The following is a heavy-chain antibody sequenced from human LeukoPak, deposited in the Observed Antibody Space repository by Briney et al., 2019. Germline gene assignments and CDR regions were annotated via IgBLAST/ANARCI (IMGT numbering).Heavy chain of an antibody. CDR3: AREVGTPQAFDI. V-gene: IGHV3-48*01. CDR2: INSRSSTI. Sequence: GGSLRLSCAASRFTFSNYGVNWVRQTPGKGLEWVSYINSRSSTIYYADSVRGRFTISRDNAKNSLYLQMNSLKAEDTAIYYCAREVGTPQAFDIWGQGTMVTVSS. J-gene: IGHJ3*02. CDR1: RFTFSNYG. D-gene: IGHD1-26*01.